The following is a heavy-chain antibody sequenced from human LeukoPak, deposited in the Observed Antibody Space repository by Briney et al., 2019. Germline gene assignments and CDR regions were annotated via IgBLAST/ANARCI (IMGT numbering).Heavy chain of an antibody. CDR2: IKSKANNYAT. Sequence: GGSLRLSCAASGFTFSGSPMHWVRQASGKGLEWVGRIKSKANNYATAYAASVKGRFTISRDNSKNTAYLQMNSLRAEDTAVYYCAKGIAAAGISHAFDIWGQGTMVTVSS. CDR1: GFTFSGSP. CDR3: AKGIAAAGISHAFDI. J-gene: IGHJ3*02. V-gene: IGHV3-73*01. D-gene: IGHD6-13*01.